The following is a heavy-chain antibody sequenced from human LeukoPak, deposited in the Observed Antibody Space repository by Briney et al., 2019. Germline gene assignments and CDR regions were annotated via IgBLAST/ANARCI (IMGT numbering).Heavy chain of an antibody. V-gene: IGHV4-34*01. CDR2: INDRGHT. Sequence: SETLSLTCAVHGGSFRCYHWNWIRQSPGKGLEWIGEINDRGHTNYNPSLESRVTISVDTSKKQFSLKQNSVTAADTAVYYCARDPTTVVTPPYYFDFWGQGTLVTVSS. CDR1: GGSFRCYH. CDR3: ARDPTTVVTPPYYFDF. J-gene: IGHJ4*02. D-gene: IGHD4-23*01.